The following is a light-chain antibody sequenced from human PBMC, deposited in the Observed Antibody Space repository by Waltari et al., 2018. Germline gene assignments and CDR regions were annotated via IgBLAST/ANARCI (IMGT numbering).Light chain of an antibody. CDR2: EVN. Sequence: QSALTQPPSASGSAGQSVTISCPGTSSDIGSYNFVSWYQQHPGKVPKLIISEVNKRPSGVPDRFSGSKSGNTASLTVSGLQAEDEADYYCRSYAGTKNPYVFGTGTKVTVL. V-gene: IGLV2-8*01. CDR1: SSDIGSYNF. CDR3: RSYAGTKNPYV. J-gene: IGLJ1*01.